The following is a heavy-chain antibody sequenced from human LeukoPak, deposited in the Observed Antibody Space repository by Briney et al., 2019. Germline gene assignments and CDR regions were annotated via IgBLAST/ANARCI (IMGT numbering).Heavy chain of an antibody. J-gene: IGHJ4*02. V-gene: IGHV1-2*02. D-gene: IGHD5/OR15-5a*01. CDR3: ARLVGLSTTASY. Sequence: ASVKVSCKVSGYTFIGYYLHWVRQAPGQGLEWMGWINPTSGGTNYAQKFQDRVTMTRDTSINTAYMELSRLTSDDTAVYYCARLVGLSTTASYWGQGTLVIVSS. CDR2: INPTSGGT. CDR1: GYTFIGYY.